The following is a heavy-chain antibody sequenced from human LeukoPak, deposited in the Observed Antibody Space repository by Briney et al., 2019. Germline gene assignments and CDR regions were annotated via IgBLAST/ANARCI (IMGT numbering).Heavy chain of an antibody. CDR1: GGTFSSYA. CDR3: ARYYDSSGYRVLWNWFDP. CDR2: IIPIFGTA. Sequence: GASVKVSCKASGGTFSSYAISWVRQAPGQGLEWMGGIIPIFGTANYAQKFHGRVTITRDTSASTAYMELSSLRSEDTAVYYCARYYDSSGYRVLWNWFDPWGQGTLVTVSS. V-gene: IGHV1-69*05. J-gene: IGHJ5*02. D-gene: IGHD3-22*01.